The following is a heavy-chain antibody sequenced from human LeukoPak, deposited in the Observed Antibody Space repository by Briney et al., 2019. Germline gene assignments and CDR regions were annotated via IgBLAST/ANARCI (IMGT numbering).Heavy chain of an antibody. CDR1: GFTFTSYY. J-gene: IGHJ4*02. CDR3: ARDFGSVITPYY. Sequence: ASVKVSCKASGFTFTSYYMHWVRQAPGQGLEWMGWINPNIAVTKYAQKFQGRVTMTRDTSISTAYMELRRLTSDDTAVYYCARDFGSVITPYYWGQGALVTVSS. CDR2: INPNIAVT. V-gene: IGHV1-2*02. D-gene: IGHD2-15*01.